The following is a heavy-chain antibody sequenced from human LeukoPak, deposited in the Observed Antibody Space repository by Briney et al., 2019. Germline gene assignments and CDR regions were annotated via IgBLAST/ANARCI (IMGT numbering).Heavy chain of an antibody. CDR3: ARHYRQLSGSYSSFDY. Sequence: SVKVSCKASGGTLSSYAISWVRQAPGQGLEWMGGIIPIFGTANYAQKFQGRVTITTHESTSTAYMELSSLRSEDTAVYYCARHYRQLSGSYSSFDYWGQGTLVTVSS. CDR1: GGTLSSYA. D-gene: IGHD1-26*01. J-gene: IGHJ4*02. CDR2: IIPIFGTA. V-gene: IGHV1-69*05.